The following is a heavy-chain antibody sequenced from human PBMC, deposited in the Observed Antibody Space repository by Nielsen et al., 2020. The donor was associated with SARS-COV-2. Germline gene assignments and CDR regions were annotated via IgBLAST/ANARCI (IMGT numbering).Heavy chain of an antibody. CDR1: GGSFSGYY. CDR2: IDHTGST. Sequence: SETLSLTCGAYGGSFSGYYWSWLRQSPGKGLEWIGEIDHTGSTNYNPSLKSRVTILLGTSNNQFSLNLSSVTAADTAVYYCARGPHDYGDYWLGYWGQGTLVTVSS. CDR3: ARGPHDYGDYWLGY. V-gene: IGHV4-34*01. D-gene: IGHD4-17*01. J-gene: IGHJ4*02.